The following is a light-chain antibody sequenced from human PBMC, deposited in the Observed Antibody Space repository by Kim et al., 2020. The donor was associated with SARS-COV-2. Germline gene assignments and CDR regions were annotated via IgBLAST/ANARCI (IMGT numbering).Light chain of an antibody. CDR2: GAS. J-gene: IGKJ1*01. CDR3: QHHNNWPLT. V-gene: IGKV3-15*01. Sequence: VSPGQRATLSCRASQSVCSNLAWYQPKPGQAPSLLIYGASSRATGIPARFSGSGSGTEFTLTISSLQSEDFALYYCQHHNNWPLTFGQGTKVDIK. CDR1: QSVCSN.